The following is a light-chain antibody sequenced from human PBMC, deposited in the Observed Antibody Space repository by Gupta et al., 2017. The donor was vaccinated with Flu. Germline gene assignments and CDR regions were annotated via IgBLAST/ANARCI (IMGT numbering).Light chain of an antibody. V-gene: IGKV3-15*01. CDR2: GAS. CDR3: QSIGA. CDR1: QSVSSN. J-gene: IGKJ1*01. Sequence: EIVMTQSPATLSVSPGERATLSCRASQSVSSNLAWYQQKPGQAPRLLIYGASTRATGIPARFSGSGSGTEFTLTISSLQSEDFAVYYCQSIGAFGQGTKVEIK.